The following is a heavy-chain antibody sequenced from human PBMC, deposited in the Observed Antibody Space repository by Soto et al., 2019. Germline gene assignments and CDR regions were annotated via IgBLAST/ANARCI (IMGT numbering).Heavy chain of an antibody. CDR2: ISSSSSYI. V-gene: IGHV3-21*01. Sequence: EVQLLESGGGLVQPGGSLRLSCAVSGFTFSSYSMNWVRQAPGKGLEWVSSISSSSSYIYYADSVKGRFTISRDNAKNSLYLQMNSLRAEDTAVYYCAREFGGSRPGSNWFDPWGQGTLVTVSS. CDR3: AREFGGSRPGSNWFDP. CDR1: GFTFSSYS. J-gene: IGHJ5*02. D-gene: IGHD3-10*01.